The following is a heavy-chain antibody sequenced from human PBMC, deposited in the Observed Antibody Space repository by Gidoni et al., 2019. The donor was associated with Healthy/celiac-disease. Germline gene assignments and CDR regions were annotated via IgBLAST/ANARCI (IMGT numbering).Heavy chain of an antibody. CDR1: ITSGGYY. Sequence: ITSGGYYWSWIRQHPGKGLEWIGYIYYSGRTYYNPSLKSRVTISVDTSKNQFCLKLSSVTDAETAVYYCARRMTEYYFDYWGQGTLVTVSS. CDR3: ARRMTEYYFDY. J-gene: IGHJ4*02. CDR2: IYYSGRT. V-gene: IGHV4-31*02.